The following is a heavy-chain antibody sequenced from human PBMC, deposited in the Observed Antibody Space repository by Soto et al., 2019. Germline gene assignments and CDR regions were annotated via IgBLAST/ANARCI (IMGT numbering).Heavy chain of an antibody. V-gene: IGHV3-23*01. CDR1: GFIFNSYA. Sequence: EVQLLESGGGLVQPGGSLRLSCAASGFIFNSYAMNWVRQAPGKGLEWVSAISPSGGSTYYADSVKGRFTISRDNSKNTMYLQMKSLRAEDTAVYYCAKDVNYDFWSGQDYMDVWCKGTTVTVSS. CDR2: ISPSGGST. CDR3: AKDVNYDFWSGQDYMDV. D-gene: IGHD3-3*01. J-gene: IGHJ6*03.